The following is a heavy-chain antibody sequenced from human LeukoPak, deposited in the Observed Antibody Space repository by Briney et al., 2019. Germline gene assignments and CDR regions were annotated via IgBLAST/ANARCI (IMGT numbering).Heavy chain of an antibody. V-gene: IGHV4-34*01. CDR2: INHSGST. D-gene: IGHD3-10*01. Sequence: SETLSLTCAVYGGSFSGYYWSWIRQPPGKGLEWIGEINHSGSTNYNPSLKSRVTISVDTSKNQFSLKLSSVTAADTAVYYCARGHSDSTYGFDYWGQGTLVTVSS. CDR1: GGSFSGYY. CDR3: ARGHSDSTYGFDY. J-gene: IGHJ4*02.